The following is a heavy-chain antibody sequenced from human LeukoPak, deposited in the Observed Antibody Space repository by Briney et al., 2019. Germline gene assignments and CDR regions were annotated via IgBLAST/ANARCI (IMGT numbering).Heavy chain of an antibody. D-gene: IGHD2-8*01. CDR1: GYSFSSYW. V-gene: IGHV5-51*01. Sequence: GESLKISCKGSGYSFSSYWIGWVRQMPGKGLEWMGILYPDDSDIRYSPSFQGHVTISADKSISTAYLQWSSLKASDTAMYYCARSPYCTNGKCYLFDPWGQGTLVTVSS. J-gene: IGHJ5*02. CDR3: ARSPYCTNGKCYLFDP. CDR2: LYPDDSDI.